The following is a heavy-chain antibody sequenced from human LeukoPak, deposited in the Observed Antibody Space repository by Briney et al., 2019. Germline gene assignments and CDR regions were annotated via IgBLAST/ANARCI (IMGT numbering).Heavy chain of an antibody. CDR2: IYTSRST. CDR3: ASLSRPIDAFDI. V-gene: IGHV4-4*09. J-gene: IGHJ3*02. Sequence: SETLSLTCTVSGGSISSYYWSWIRQPPGKGLEWIGYIYTSRSTNYNPSLKSRVTISVDTSKNQFSLKLSSVTAADTAVYYCASLSRPIDAFDIWGQGTMVTVSS. CDR1: GGSISSYY.